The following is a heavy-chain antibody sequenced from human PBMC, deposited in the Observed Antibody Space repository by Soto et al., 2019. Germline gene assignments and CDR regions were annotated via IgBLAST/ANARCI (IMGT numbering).Heavy chain of an antibody. CDR3: VKDPSYYYYGMDV. CDR2: ISSNGGST. J-gene: IGHJ6*02. Sequence: GGCLRLSCAAAGFTFSSYAMHWVRQAPGKGLEYVSAISSNGGSTYYADSVKGRFTISRDNSKNTLYLQMSGLRAEDTAVYYCVKDPSYYYYGMDVWGQGTTVTVSS. CDR1: GFTFSSYA. V-gene: IGHV3-64D*08.